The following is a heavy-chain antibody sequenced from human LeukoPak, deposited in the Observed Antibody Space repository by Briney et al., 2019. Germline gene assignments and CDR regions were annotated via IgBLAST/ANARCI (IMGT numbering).Heavy chain of an antibody. CDR3: ARDREVVVPAAWHY. Sequence: ASVKVSCKASGYTFTTYGLSWVRQAPGQGLEWMGWISGYNGNTNYAQSLQGRVTMTADTSSNTAYTELRSLRSDDTAVYYCARDREVVVPAAWHYWGQGTLVTVSS. J-gene: IGHJ4*02. V-gene: IGHV1-18*01. CDR1: GYTFTTYG. D-gene: IGHD2-2*01. CDR2: ISGYNGNT.